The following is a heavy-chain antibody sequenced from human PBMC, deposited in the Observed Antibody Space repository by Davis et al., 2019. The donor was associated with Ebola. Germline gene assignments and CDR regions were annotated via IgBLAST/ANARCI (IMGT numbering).Heavy chain of an antibody. V-gene: IGHV4-39*01. CDR2: IYYSGST. CDR1: GGSISSSSYY. CDR3: ARGHSYGSMVYGMDV. J-gene: IGHJ6*02. D-gene: IGHD5-18*01. Sequence: SETLSLTCTVSGGSISSSSYYCGWIRQPPGKGLEWIGSIYYSGSTYYNPSLKSRVTISVDTSKNQFSLKLSSVTAADTAVYYCARGHSYGSMVYGMDVWGQGTTVSVSS.